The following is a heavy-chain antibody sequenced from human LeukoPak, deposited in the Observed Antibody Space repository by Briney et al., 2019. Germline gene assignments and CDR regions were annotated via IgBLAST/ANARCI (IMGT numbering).Heavy chain of an antibody. Sequence: PGGSLRLSCAASGFTFSSYWMSWVRQAPGKGLEWVANIKQDGSEKYYVDSVKGRFTISRDNAKNSLYLQMNSLRAEDTAVYYCASDYYDSSGFLPDAFDIWAKGQWSPSLQ. J-gene: IGHJ3*02. CDR1: GFTFSSYW. CDR2: IKQDGSEK. D-gene: IGHD3-22*01. CDR3: ASDYYDSSGFLPDAFDI. V-gene: IGHV3-7*01.